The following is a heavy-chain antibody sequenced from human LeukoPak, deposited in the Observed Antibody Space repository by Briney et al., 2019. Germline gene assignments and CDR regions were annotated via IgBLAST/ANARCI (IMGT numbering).Heavy chain of an antibody. Sequence: GRSPRLSCAASGFTFSSYAMHWVRQAPGKGLEWVAVISYDGSNKYYADSVKGRFTISRDNSKNTLYLQMSSLRAEDTAVYYCASLELLGYWGQGTLVTVSS. J-gene: IGHJ4*02. D-gene: IGHD1-7*01. CDR3: ASLELLGY. CDR2: ISYDGSNK. V-gene: IGHV3-30-3*01. CDR1: GFTFSSYA.